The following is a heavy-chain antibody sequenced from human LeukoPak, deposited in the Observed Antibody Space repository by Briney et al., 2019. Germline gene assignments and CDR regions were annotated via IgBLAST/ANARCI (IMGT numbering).Heavy chain of an antibody. CDR3: AKDRDVVGARAFDY. J-gene: IGHJ4*02. V-gene: IGHV3-48*03. CDR2: ISSSGSTI. D-gene: IGHD1-26*01. Sequence: GGSLRLSCAASGFTFSNYEMNWVRQPPGKGLEGVSYISSSGSTIYYADSVKGRFTISRDNSKNTLYLQMNGLRAEDTAVFYCAKDRDVVGARAFDYWGQGTLVTVSS. CDR1: GFTFSNYE.